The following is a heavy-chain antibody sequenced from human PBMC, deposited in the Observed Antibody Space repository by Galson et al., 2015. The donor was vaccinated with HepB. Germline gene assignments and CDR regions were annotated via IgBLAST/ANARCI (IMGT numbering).Heavy chain of an antibody. J-gene: IGHJ4*02. CDR1: GYTFNKYG. CDR3: ARDVDWALDY. V-gene: IGHV1-18*01. D-gene: IGHD3-9*01. Sequence: SVKVSCKASGYTFNKYGISWVRQAPEQGLEWMGWISTKRGNTKHAQNFQGRVTMTTETSTNTAYMELRSLRSADTAVYYCARDVDWALDYWGQGTLVTVSS. CDR2: ISTKRGNT.